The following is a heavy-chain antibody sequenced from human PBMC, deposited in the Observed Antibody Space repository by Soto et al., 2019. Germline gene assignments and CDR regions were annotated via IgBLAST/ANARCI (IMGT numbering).Heavy chain of an antibody. CDR2: ISGSGGST. CDR1: GFTFSSYA. V-gene: IGHV3-23*01. J-gene: IGHJ3*02. Sequence: EVQLLESGGGLVQPGGSLRLSCAASGFTFSSYAMSWVRQAPGKGLEWVSAISGSGGSTYYADSVKGRFTISRDNSKNPLYLQMNSLRAEDTAVYYCATWSSSGWYHAGAFDIWGQGTMVTVSS. D-gene: IGHD6-19*01. CDR3: ATWSSSGWYHAGAFDI.